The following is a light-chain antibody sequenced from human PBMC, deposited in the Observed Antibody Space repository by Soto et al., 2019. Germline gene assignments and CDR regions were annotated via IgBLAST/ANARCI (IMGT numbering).Light chain of an antibody. CDR1: SSNIGAGYD. CDR3: QSYDSSLSGWV. J-gene: IGLJ3*02. Sequence: QSVLTQPPSVSGAPGQRVTISCTGSSSNIGAGYDVHWYQQLPGTAPKLLIYGNSNRPSGVPDRFSGSKSGTSASLAITGLEAVDEAEYSCQSYDSSLSGWVFGGGAKLTV. CDR2: GNS. V-gene: IGLV1-40*01.